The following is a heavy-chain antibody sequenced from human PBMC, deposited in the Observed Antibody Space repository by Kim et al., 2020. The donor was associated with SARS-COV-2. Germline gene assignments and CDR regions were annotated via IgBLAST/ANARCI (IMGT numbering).Heavy chain of an antibody. V-gene: IGHV5-10-1*01. D-gene: IGHD3-10*01. Sequence: FPGHVTISADKSTSTAYLQWSSLKASDTAMYYCARQGLVRGVHGPLVFDYWGQGTLVTVSS. CDR3: ARQGLVRGVHGPLVFDY. J-gene: IGHJ4*02.